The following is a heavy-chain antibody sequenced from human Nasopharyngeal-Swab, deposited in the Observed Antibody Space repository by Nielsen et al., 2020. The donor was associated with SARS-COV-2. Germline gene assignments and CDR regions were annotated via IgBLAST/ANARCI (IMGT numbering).Heavy chain of an antibody. V-gene: IGHV3-21*01. CDR1: GFTFSSYS. CDR3: ARVGINSYGFYYYYYGMDV. CDR2: ISSSSSYI. D-gene: IGHD5-18*01. J-gene: IGHJ6*02. Sequence: GGSLRLSCAASGFTFSSYSMNWVRQAPGKGLEWVSSISSSSSYIYYADSVKGRFTISRDNAKNSLYLQMNSLRAEDTAVYYCARVGINSYGFYYYYYGMDVWGQGTTVTVSS.